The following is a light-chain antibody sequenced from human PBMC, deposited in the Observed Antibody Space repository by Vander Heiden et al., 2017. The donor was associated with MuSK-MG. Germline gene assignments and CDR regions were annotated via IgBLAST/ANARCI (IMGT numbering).Light chain of an antibody. CDR1: SSNIGANY. Sequence: QSLLTQPPSVSAAPGHRVTISCSGSSSNIGANYVSWYQQLPGTAPKLLIYDDKDRPSGIPDRFSGSKSGTSAILAITGLQTGDEADYYCGTWDTSLGVGWVLGTGTKVTVL. CDR2: DDK. V-gene: IGLV1-51*01. J-gene: IGLJ1*01. CDR3: GTWDTSLGVGWV.